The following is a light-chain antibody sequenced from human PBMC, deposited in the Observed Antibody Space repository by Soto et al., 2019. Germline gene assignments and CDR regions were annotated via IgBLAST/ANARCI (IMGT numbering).Light chain of an antibody. Sequence: QSALTQPRSVSGSHGPPVTISCTGTSSDVGGYKFVSWYQHHPGKAPKLMIYDVSERPSGVPGRFSGSKSGNTASLTISGLQAEDEADYYCCSFAGSHSVVFGGGTKLTVL. CDR1: SSDVGGYKF. CDR3: CSFAGSHSVV. J-gene: IGLJ2*01. V-gene: IGLV2-11*01. CDR2: DVS.